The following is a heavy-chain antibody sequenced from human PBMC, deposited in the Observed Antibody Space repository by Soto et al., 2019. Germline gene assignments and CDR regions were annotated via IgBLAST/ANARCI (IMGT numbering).Heavy chain of an antibody. V-gene: IGHV4-31*03. CDR2: IYYSGST. CDR1: GGSISSGGYY. CDR3: ARTPEATVTAFDY. D-gene: IGHD4-17*01. Sequence: QVQLQESGPGLVKPSQTLSLTCTVSGGSISSGGYYWSWIRQHPGKGLEWIGYIYYSGSTYYNPSPKRRVPXSXDXXKNQFSLKLSSVTAADTAVYYCARTPEATVTAFDYWGQGTLVTVSS. J-gene: IGHJ4*02.